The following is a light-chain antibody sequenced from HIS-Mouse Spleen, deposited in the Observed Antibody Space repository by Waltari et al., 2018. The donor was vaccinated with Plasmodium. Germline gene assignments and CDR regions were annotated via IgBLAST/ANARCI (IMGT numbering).Light chain of an antibody. CDR2: AAS. CDR3: QQNYNTWT. CDR1: QSISSY. Sequence: DIQMTQSPSSLSASVGDSVTITCRASQSISSYLNLYQQKQGKAPKLLIYAASSLQSGVPSRFSGSGSGTDFTLTISSLQPEDFATYYCQQNYNTWTFGQGTKVEIK. J-gene: IGKJ1*01. V-gene: IGKV1-39*01.